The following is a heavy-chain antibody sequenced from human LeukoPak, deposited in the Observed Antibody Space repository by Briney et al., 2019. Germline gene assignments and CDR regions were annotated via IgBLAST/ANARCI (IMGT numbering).Heavy chain of an antibody. CDR3: ARGGGGSWYGTVDY. J-gene: IGHJ4*02. CDR1: GGSMSSYD. D-gene: IGHD6-13*01. V-gene: IGHV4-59*01. CDR2: IYYSGST. Sequence: PSETLSLTCTVSGGSMSSYDWSWIRQPPGKGLEWIGYIYYSGSTNYNPSLKSRVTISVDTSKNQFSLKLSSVTAADTAMYYCARGGGGSWYGTVDYWGQGTLVTVSS.